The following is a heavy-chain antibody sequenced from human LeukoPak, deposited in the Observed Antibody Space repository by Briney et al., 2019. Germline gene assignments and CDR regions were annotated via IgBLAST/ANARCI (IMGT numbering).Heavy chain of an antibody. CDR2: INPNSGGT. Sequence: ASVKVSCKASGCTFTGYYMHWVRQAPGQGLEWMGWINPNSGGTNYAQKFQGRVTMTRDTSISTAYMELSRLRSDDTAVYYCAREKGYSGYDFDYWGQGTLVTVSS. CDR3: AREKGYSGYDFDY. V-gene: IGHV1-2*02. J-gene: IGHJ4*02. CDR1: GCTFTGYY. D-gene: IGHD5-12*01.